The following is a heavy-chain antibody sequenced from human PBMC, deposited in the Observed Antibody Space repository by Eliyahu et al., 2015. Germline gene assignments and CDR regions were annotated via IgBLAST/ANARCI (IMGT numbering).Heavy chain of an antibody. CDR1: GFXFGNXG. V-gene: IGHV3-64D*08. D-gene: IGHD6-19*01. Sequence: EVHLVESGGALVQPGGSLRLSCXGSGFXFGNXGMHWVRQAPGKGLEYVASISGNXLSPYYPDSLKGRFTISRDNSKNTLYLQMRSLRPEDTAVYYCVKELGGTGWYDDEGFDYWGQGTLVTVSS. CDR2: ISGNXLSP. CDR3: VKELGGTGWYDDEGFDY. J-gene: IGHJ4*02.